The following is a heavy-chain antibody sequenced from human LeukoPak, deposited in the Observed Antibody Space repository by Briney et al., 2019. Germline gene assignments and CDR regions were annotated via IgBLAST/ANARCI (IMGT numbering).Heavy chain of an antibody. Sequence: LPGGSLRLSCVASGFTFNKHWTSWVRQAPGKGLEWVANIKEDGSEMYYVDSVKGRFTISRDNAKNSLFLQMNTLRGEDTAVYYCVRDFDSLGQGALVTVSS. V-gene: IGHV3-7*01. CDR3: VRDFDS. CDR1: GFTFNKHW. J-gene: IGHJ4*02. CDR2: IKEDGSEM.